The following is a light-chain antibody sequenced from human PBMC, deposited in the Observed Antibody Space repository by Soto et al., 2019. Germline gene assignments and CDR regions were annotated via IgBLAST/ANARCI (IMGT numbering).Light chain of an antibody. Sequence: QPASVSGSPGQSITISCTGTSSDVGGYNYVSWYQQHPVKAPKLMIYDVTNRPSGVSDRFSGSKSGNTASLTISGLQAEDEADYYCSSYTSTSTPYVFGTGTKLTVL. CDR2: DVT. V-gene: IGLV2-14*01. J-gene: IGLJ1*01. CDR1: SSDVGGYNY. CDR3: SSYTSTSTPYV.